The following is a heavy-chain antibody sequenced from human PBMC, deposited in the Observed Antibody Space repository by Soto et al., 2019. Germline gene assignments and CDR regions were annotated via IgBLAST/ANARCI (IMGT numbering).Heavy chain of an antibody. CDR3: AIPPFDFWSGYYEAGSYYYGMDV. D-gene: IGHD3-3*01. CDR1: GDTFTGYY. CDR2: INPNSGGT. Sequence: ASVKVSCKASGDTFTGYYMHCVRQAPGQGLEWMGWINPNSGGTNYAQKFQGRVTMTRDTSISTAYMELSRLRSDDTAVYYCAIPPFDFWSGYYEAGSYYYGMDVWGQGTTVTVSS. V-gene: IGHV1-2*02. J-gene: IGHJ6*02.